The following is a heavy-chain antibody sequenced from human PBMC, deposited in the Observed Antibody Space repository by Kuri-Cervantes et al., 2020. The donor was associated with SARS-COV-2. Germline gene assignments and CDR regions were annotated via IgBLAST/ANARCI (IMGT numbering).Heavy chain of an antibody. Sequence: GGSLRLSCAASGFTFSSYAMHWVRQAPGKGLEWVAVISYDGSNKYYADSVKGRFTISRDNSKNTLYLQMNSLRAEDTAVYYCASVPYYDFWSGYYAHWGQGTLVTVSS. D-gene: IGHD3-3*01. CDR3: ASVPYYDFWSGYYAH. CDR2: ISYDGSNK. V-gene: IGHV3-30-3*01. CDR1: GFTFSSYA. J-gene: IGHJ4*02.